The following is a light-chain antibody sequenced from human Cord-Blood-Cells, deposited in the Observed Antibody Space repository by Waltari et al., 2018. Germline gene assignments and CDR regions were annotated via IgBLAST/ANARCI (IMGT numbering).Light chain of an antibody. Sequence: EIVLTQSPGTLSLSPGERATLSCRASQSVSRGYLAWYQQKPGQAPRLLIYGASGRATRIPDRFSGSGSGTDFTLPISRLEPEDFAVYYCQQYGSPGTFGQGTKVEIK. J-gene: IGKJ1*01. CDR2: GAS. CDR3: QQYGSPGT. CDR1: QSVSRGY. V-gene: IGKV3-20*01.